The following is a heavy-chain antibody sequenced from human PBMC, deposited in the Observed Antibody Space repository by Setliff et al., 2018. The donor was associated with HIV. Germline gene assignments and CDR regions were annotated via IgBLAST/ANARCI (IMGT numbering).Heavy chain of an antibody. J-gene: IGHJ4*02. CDR2: ITWNSGSI. CDR1: GFTFDDYA. CDR3: AKDRGRIAAAGYFDS. D-gene: IGHD6-13*01. V-gene: IGHV3-9*01. Sequence: PGGSLRLSCTASGFTFDDYAMHWVRQVPGKGLEWVADITWNSGSIVYADSVKGRFTISRDNAKNSLYLQMESLRPEDTALYYCAKDRGRIAAAGYFDSWGQGTLVTAPQ.